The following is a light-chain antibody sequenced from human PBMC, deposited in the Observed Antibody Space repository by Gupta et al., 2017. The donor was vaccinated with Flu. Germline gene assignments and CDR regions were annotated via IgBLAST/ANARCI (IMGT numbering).Light chain of an antibody. CDR3: QHDSSSPFT. CDR1: QSVRSRY. Sequence: GTLSLSPGERATLSCRASQSVRSRYLAWYQQKPGQAPRLLIYGASSRATGIPDRFSGSGSGTDFTLTISRLEPEDFAVYYCQHDSSSPFTFGGGTKVDIK. J-gene: IGKJ4*01. CDR2: GAS. V-gene: IGKV3-20*01.